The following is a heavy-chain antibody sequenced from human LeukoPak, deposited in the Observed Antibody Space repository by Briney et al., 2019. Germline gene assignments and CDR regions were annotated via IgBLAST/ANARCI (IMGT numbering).Heavy chain of an antibody. D-gene: IGHD1-1*01. CDR1: GFTFNHAW. V-gene: IGHV3-11*04. CDR2: ISGNGGVI. J-gene: IGHJ4*02. Sequence: GSLRLSCAASGFTFNHAWMTWVRQAPGKGLEWLSYISGNGGVIQYADSVKGRFTISRDNAKNLLYLQMDSLRVEDTAIYYCARDPRTVRIWGQGTLVTVSS. CDR3: ARDPRTVRI.